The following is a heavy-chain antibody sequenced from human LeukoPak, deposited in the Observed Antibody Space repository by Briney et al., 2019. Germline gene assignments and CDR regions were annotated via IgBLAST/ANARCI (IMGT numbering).Heavy chain of an antibody. CDR2: INSDGSVT. Sequence: GGSLRLSCAASGFTFSSHWMHWVRQVPGKGPVWVSHINSDGSVTSYADSVKGRFTISRDNAKNTLFLQMNSLRAEDTAVYFCASDYYYYYLGVWGKGTTVTVS. CDR3: ASDYYYYYLGV. J-gene: IGHJ6*03. CDR1: GFTFSSHW. V-gene: IGHV3-74*01.